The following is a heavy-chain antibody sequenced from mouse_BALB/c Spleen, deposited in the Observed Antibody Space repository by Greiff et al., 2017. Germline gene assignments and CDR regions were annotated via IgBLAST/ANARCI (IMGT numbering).Heavy chain of an antibody. V-gene: IGHV5-6-5*01. D-gene: IGHD2-4*01. CDR2: ISSGGST. J-gene: IGHJ2*01. CDR1: GFTFSSYA. CDR3: ERRDYDGGDY. Sequence: EVKLVESGGGLVKPGGSLKLSCAASGFTFSSYAMSWVRQTPEKRLEWVASISSGGSTYYPDSVKGRFTISRDNARNILYLQMSSLRSEDTAMYYCERRDYDGGDYWGQGTTLTVSS.